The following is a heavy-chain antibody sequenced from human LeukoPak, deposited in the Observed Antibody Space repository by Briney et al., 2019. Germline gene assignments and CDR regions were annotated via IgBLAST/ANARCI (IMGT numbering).Heavy chain of an antibody. D-gene: IGHD1-26*01. CDR1: GFTFSSYW. CDR2: INSDGRST. CDR3: AREWELLSLDI. Sequence: QPGGSLRLSCAASGFTFSSYWMHWVRQAPGKGLLWVSRINSDGRSTSYADSVKGRFTISRDNAKNTLYLQMNSLRAEDTAVYYCAREWELLSLDIWGQGTMVIVSS. J-gene: IGHJ3*02. V-gene: IGHV3-74*01.